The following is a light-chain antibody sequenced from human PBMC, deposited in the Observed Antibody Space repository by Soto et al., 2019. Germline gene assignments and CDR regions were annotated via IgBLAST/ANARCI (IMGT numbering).Light chain of an antibody. Sequence: EIVLTQSPGTLSLSPGERATLSCRASQSVSSSYLAWYQQKPGQAPRLLIYGASSRATGIPDRFSGSGSGTDFTLTIGRLEPEDFATYYCQQSYSTPWTFGQGTKVDIK. CDR2: GAS. CDR3: QQSYSTPWT. CDR1: QSVSSSY. J-gene: IGKJ1*01. V-gene: IGKV3-20*01.